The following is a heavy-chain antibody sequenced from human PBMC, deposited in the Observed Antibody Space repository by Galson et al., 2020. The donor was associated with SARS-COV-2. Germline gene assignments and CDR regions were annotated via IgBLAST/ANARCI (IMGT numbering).Heavy chain of an antibody. V-gene: IGHV4-59*12. CDR2: IYYSGST. CDR1: GGSISSYY. D-gene: IGHD3-16*02. Sequence: SETLSLTCTVSGGSISSYYWSWIRQPPGKGLEWIGYIYYSGSTNYNPSLKSRVTISVDTSKNQFSLKLSSVTAADTAVYYCARTLYDYVWGSYRYGFDYWGQGTLVTVSS. CDR3: ARTLYDYVWGSYRYGFDY. J-gene: IGHJ4*02.